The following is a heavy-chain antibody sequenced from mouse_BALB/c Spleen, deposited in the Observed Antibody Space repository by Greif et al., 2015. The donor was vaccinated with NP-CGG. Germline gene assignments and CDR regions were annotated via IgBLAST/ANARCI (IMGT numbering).Heavy chain of an antibody. CDR1: GYSFTGCF. D-gene: IGHD1-1*01. V-gene: IGHV1-20*02. CDR2: INPYNGDT. J-gene: IGHJ2*01. Sequence: EVQLQQSGPELVKPGAPVKISCKASGYSFTGCFMNWVMQSHGKSLEWIGRINPYNGDTFYNQKFKGKATLTVDKSSSTAHMELRSLASEDSAVYYCARSNYYGSSYFDYWGQGTTLTVSP. CDR3: ARSNYYGSSYFDY.